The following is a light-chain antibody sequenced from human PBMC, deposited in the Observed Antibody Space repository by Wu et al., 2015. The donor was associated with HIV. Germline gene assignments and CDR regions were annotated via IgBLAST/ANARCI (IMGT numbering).Light chain of an antibody. V-gene: IGKV3-11*01. CDR1: QSVSSY. J-gene: IGKJ1*01. Sequence: EIVLTQSPATLSLSPGERATLSCRASQSVSSYLAWYQQKPGQAPRLLIYDASNRATGIPARFSGSGFGTDFTLTISSLQPEDVATYYCQKYNTAPWTFGQGTKVEMK. CDR3: QKYNTAPWT. CDR2: DAS.